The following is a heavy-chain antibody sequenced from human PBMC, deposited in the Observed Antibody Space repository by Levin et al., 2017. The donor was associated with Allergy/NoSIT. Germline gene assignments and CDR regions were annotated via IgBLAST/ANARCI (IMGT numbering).Heavy chain of an antibody. D-gene: IGHD2-15*01. CDR2: ISGSGDIT. Sequence: GGSLRLSCAASGFTFSAYDLSWVRQAPGKGLEWATGISGSGDITYYTDSVRGRFTISRDNSKNTLFLEMNALRADDPAVYYCAKAGRYCTGGTCYWVYFQHWGQGTLVTVSS. V-gene: IGHV3-23*01. CDR3: AKAGRYCTGGTCYWVYFQH. J-gene: IGHJ1*01. CDR1: GFTFSAYD.